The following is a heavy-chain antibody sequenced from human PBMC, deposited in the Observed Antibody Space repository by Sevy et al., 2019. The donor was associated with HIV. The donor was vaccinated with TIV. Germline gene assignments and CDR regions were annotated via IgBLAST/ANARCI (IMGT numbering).Heavy chain of an antibody. CDR1: GYTFTSYA. Sequence: ASVKVSCKASGYTFTSYAISWVRQAPGQGLEWMGWISTFNVNTNNAQKFQGRVTMTTDTSTGTAYMELRSLGSDDTAVYYCARDDCSNLSCHGSLLYWGQGTLVTVSS. V-gene: IGHV1-18*01. CDR2: ISTFNVNT. D-gene: IGHD2-2*01. CDR3: ARDDCSNLSCHGSLLY. J-gene: IGHJ4*02.